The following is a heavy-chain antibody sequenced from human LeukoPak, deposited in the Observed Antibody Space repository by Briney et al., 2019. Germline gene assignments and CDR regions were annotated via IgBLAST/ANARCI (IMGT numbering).Heavy chain of an antibody. J-gene: IGHJ4*02. V-gene: IGHV3-21*01. CDR1: GFTFSSYN. D-gene: IGHD3-10*01. CDR3: ARDGGGYYASGTHYYFDC. Sequence: GGSLRLSCAASGFTFSSYNMNWVRQAPGKGLEWVSFISSGSLYIYYADSLKGRFTISRDNSKNTLYLQVNSLRAEDTAVYYCARDGGGYYASGTHYYFDCWGQGTLVTVSS. CDR2: ISSGSLYI.